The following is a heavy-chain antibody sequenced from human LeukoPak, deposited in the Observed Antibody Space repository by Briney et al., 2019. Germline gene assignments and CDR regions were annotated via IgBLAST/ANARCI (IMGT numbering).Heavy chain of an antibody. J-gene: IGHJ4*02. D-gene: IGHD3-22*01. CDR3: ARTSFPMSHSSGYVDY. Sequence: PGGSLRLSCAASGFTFSSYSMNWVRQAPGKGLEWVSSISSSSSYIYYADSVKGRFTISRDNAKNSLYLQMNSLRAEDTAVYYCARTSFPMSHSSGYVDYWGQGTLVTVSS. CDR1: GFTFSSYS. CDR2: ISSSSSYI. V-gene: IGHV3-21*01.